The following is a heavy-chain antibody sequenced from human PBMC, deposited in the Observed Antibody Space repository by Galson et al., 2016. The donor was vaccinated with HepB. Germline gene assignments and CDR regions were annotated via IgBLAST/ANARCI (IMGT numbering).Heavy chain of an antibody. D-gene: IGHD6-19*01. CDR2: IYPGDSDT. CDR1: GYSFTSYW. J-gene: IGHJ5*02. V-gene: IGHV5-51*01. Sequence: QSGAEVKKPGESLKISCKGSGYSFTSYWIGWVRQMPGKGLEWMGIIYPGDSDTRYSPSFQGQVTISADKSIGTAYLQWSSLKASDTAMYCCARKALGGIAVAGNKWFDPWGQGTLVTVSS. CDR3: ARKALGGIAVAGNKWFDP.